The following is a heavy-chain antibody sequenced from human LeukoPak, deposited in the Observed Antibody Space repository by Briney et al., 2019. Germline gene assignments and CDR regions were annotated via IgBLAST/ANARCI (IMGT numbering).Heavy chain of an antibody. CDR2: ISSSSSYI. V-gene: IGHV3-21*01. J-gene: IGHJ4*02. CDR1: GFTFSSYS. CDR3: ARTITIFGVVTDLFDY. Sequence: GGSLRLSCAASGFTFSSYSMNWVRQAPGKGLEWVSSISSSSSYIYYADSVKGRFTISRDNAKNSLYLQMNSLRAEDTAVYYCARTITIFGVVTDLFDYWGQGTLVTVSS. D-gene: IGHD3-3*01.